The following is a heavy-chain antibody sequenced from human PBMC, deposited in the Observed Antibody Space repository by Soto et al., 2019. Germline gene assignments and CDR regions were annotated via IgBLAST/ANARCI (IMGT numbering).Heavy chain of an antibody. CDR3: ARVRFCSSSSCSSRSFDY. Sequence: SETLSLTCTVSGGSISSGGYYWSWIRQQPGKGLEWIGYIYYSGIAYYNPSLKSRVSISVDTSKNQFSLKVSSVTAADTAVYYCARVRFCSSSSCSSRSFDYWGRGTQVTVSS. CDR1: GGSISSGGYY. V-gene: IGHV4-31*03. CDR2: IYYSGIA. D-gene: IGHD2-2*01. J-gene: IGHJ4*02.